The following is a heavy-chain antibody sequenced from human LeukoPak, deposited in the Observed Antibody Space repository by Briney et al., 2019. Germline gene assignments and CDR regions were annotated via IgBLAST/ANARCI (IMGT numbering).Heavy chain of an antibody. Sequence: SGTLSLTCAVSGGSISSSNWWSWVRQPPGKGLEWIGEINHSGSTNYNPSLKSRVTISVDTSKNQFSLKLSSVTAADTAVYYCATVNGHKFYYYYGMDVWGQGTTVTVSS. V-gene: IGHV4-4*02. J-gene: IGHJ6*02. CDR3: ATVNGHKFYYYYGMDV. CDR2: INHSGST. D-gene: IGHD2-8*01. CDR1: GGSISSSNW.